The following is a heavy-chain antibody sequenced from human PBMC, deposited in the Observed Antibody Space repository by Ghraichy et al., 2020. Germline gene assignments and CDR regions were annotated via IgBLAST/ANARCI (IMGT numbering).Heavy chain of an antibody. D-gene: IGHD6-13*01. CDR1: GFTFSSYW. Sequence: GGSLRLSCAASGFTFSSYWMSWVRQAPGKGLEWVANIKQDGSEKYYVDSVKGRFTISRDNAKNSLYLQMNSLRAEDTAVYYCAREEQQLVISLLGYYYYMDVWGKGTTVTVSS. V-gene: IGHV3-7*01. CDR3: AREEQQLVISLLGYYYYMDV. J-gene: IGHJ6*03. CDR2: IKQDGSEK.